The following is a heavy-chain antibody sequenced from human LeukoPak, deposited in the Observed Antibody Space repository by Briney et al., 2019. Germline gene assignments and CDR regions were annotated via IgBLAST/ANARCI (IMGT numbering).Heavy chain of an antibody. CDR1: GGSISSYY. J-gene: IGHJ4*02. CDR3: ARLGSYHDF. Sequence: SETLSLTCAVSGGSISSYYWSWIRQPPGKGLEWIGYIYYSGSTTYNPSLKSRLTLSIDTSRNQLSLKLPSVTAADTAVYFCARLGSYHDFWGQGALVTVSS. V-gene: IGHV4-59*08. D-gene: IGHD1-26*01. CDR2: IYYSGST.